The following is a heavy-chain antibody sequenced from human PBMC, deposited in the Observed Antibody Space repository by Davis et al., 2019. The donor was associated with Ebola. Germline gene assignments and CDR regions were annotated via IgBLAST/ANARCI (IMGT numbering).Heavy chain of an antibody. CDR2: IIPILCIA. Sequence: SVKVSCKASGGTFSSYTISWVRQAPGQGLEWMGRIIPILCIANYAQKFQGRVTITADKSTSTAYMELSSLRSEDTAVYYCARDLIAVAPHYTGHSDYWGQGTLVTVSS. J-gene: IGHJ4*02. V-gene: IGHV1-69*04. CDR3: ARDLIAVAPHYTGHSDY. CDR1: GGTFSSYT. D-gene: IGHD6-19*01.